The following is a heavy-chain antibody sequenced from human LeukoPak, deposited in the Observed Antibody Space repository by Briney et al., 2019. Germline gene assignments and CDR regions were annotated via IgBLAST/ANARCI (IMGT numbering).Heavy chain of an antibody. D-gene: IGHD1-26*01. Sequence: SETLSLTCTDSGGSISSSSYYWSWIRQPPGKGLEWIGSIYYSGSTYYNPSLKSRVTISVDTSKNQFSLKLSSVTAADTAVYYCARVGSGSYFRYYYYYMDVWGKGTTVTVSS. V-gene: IGHV4-39*07. CDR1: GGSISSSSYY. J-gene: IGHJ6*03. CDR2: IYYSGST. CDR3: ARVGSGSYFRYYYYYMDV.